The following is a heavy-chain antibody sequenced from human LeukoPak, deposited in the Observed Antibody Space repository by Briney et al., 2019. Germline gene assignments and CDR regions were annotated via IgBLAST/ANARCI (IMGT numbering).Heavy chain of an antibody. CDR3: ARDRSTVTTWVDY. CDR1: GYTFTDYY. J-gene: IGHJ4*02. V-gene: IGHV7-4-1*02. Sequence: ASVKVSCKASGYTFTDYYIHWVRQAPGQGLEWMGWINTNTGNPTYAQGFTGRFVFSLDTSVSTAYLQISSLKAEDTAVYYCARDRSTVTTWVDYWGQGTLVTVSS. CDR2: INTNTGNP. D-gene: IGHD4-17*01.